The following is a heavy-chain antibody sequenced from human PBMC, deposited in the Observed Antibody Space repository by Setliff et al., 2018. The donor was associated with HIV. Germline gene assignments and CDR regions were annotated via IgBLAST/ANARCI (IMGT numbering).Heavy chain of an antibody. J-gene: IGHJ4*01. D-gene: IGHD2-2*01. Sequence: SETLSLTCTVSGGSISSNNYYWGWIRQPPGKGLEWIASIYYSGSTYYNPSLKSRITISVDTSKNQFSLRLSSVTAADTAVYYCARQGLVLVPASIDWRLPPSPIDYWG. CDR2: IYYSGST. V-gene: IGHV4-39*01. CDR1: GGSISSNNYY. CDR3: ARQGLVLVPASIDWRLPPSPIDY.